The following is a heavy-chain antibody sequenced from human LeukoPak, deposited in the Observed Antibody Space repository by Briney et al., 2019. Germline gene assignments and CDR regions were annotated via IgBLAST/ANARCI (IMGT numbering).Heavy chain of an antibody. CDR3: ARSFSPNYYDLLDY. J-gene: IGHJ4*02. CDR2: IYYSGST. V-gene: IGHV4-59*01. D-gene: IGHD3-22*01. CDR1: GGSISTYY. Sequence: SETLSLTCTVSGGSISTYYWSWIRQPPGKGLEWIGYIYYSGSTNYNPSLKSRVTISLDTSKNQFSLKLNSVTAADTAMYYCARSFSPNYYDLLDYWGQGTLVTVSS.